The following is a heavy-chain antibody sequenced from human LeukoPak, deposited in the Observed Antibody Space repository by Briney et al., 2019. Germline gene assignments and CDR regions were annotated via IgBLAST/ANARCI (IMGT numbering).Heavy chain of an antibody. CDR3: AKGANLRYFDWLHFDY. J-gene: IGHJ4*02. V-gene: IGHV3-30*02. D-gene: IGHD3-9*01. CDR1: GFTVSSNY. CDR2: IRFDGSNE. Sequence: GGSLRLSCAASGFTVSSNYMSWVRQAPGKGLEWVAFIRFDGSNEYYADSVKGRFTISRDNSKNTLSLQMNSLRAEDTAVYYCAKGANLRYFDWLHFDYWGQGTLVTVSS.